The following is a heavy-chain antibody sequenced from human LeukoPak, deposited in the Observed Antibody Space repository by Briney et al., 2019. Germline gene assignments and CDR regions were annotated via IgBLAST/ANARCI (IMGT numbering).Heavy chain of an antibody. D-gene: IGHD1-26*01. CDR1: GFTFTCCW. CDR3: ARVPGISRYFDS. CDR2: IKQDRREK. J-gene: IGHJ4*02. V-gene: IGHV3-7*01. Sequence: PGGSLRLSCAASGFTFTCCWMSWVRQTPAKELEGGASIKQDRREKLYADSLKGRVTISRDNAQNSLYLQVNSLRAADTAVYYCARVPGISRYFDSWGQGILVTVPS.